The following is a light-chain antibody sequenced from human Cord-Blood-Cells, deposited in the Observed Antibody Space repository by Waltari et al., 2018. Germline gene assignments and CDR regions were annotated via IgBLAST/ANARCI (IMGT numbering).Light chain of an antibody. CDR3: AAWDDSLRV. CDR2: RNN. V-gene: IGLV1-47*01. J-gene: IGLJ1*01. Sequence: QSVLTQPPSASGTPGQRVTISCSGSSSNIGSNYGYWYQQLPGTAPKLLNYRNNQRPSGVPDRFSGSKSGTSASLAISGLRSEDEADYYCAAWDDSLRVFGTGTKVTVL. CDR1: SSNIGSNY.